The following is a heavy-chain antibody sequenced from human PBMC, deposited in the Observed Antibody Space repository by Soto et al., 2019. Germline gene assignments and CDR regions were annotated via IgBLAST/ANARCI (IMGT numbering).Heavy chain of an antibody. J-gene: IGHJ4*02. CDR2: IKGDASEN. Sequence: EVQLVESGGDLVHPGGSVRLSCAASGFTFGTHWMSWVRQAPGKGLEWVANIKGDASENYYADSVRGRFTISRDNAKSSLYLQMNSLRVEDTAVYYGAKDVRWAQVTLVTVSS. CDR3: AKDVR. V-gene: IGHV3-7*05. CDR1: GFTFGTHW.